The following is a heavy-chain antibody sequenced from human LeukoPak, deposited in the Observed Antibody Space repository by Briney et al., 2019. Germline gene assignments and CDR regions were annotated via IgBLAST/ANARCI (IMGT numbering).Heavy chain of an antibody. V-gene: IGHV1-2*02. CDR1: GYTFTGYY. J-gene: IGHJ4*02. CDR3: ARGRGVYYGSGSYIDY. CDR2: INPNSGGT. Sequence: ASVKVSCKASGYTFTGYYMHWVRQAPGQGLEWMGWINPNSGGTNYAQKFQGRVTMTRDTSISTAYMELSRLRSDDTAVYYCARGRGVYYGSGSYIDYWGQGTLVTVSS. D-gene: IGHD3-10*01.